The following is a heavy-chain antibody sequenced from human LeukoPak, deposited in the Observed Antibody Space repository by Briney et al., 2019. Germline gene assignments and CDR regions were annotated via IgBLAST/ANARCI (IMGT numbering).Heavy chain of an antibody. CDR2: ISGSGGST. CDR3: AKTSFWDASGHFYHMDV. Sequence: GGPLRLSCAASGFPFRSLGILGAPRAPGRGWEGGPAISGSGGSTYYADSVRGRFTISKGNSKNTLYLQMTSLRPEDAAVYYCAKTSFWDASGHFYHMDVWGEGTTVTISS. J-gene: IGHJ6*03. D-gene: IGHD2-21*02. V-gene: IGHV3-23*01. CDR1: GFPFRSLG.